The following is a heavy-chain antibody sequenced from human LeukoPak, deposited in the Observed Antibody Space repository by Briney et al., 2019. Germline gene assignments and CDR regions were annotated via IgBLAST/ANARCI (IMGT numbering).Heavy chain of an antibody. CDR2: INHSGYT. V-gene: IGHV4-34*01. CDR3: TRLTTRHDY. Sequence: SETLSLTCAVSGVSYGDYYWAWVRQTPGKGLEWIGEINHSGYTNDSPSLKSRVTLSIDTSRKQFSLNLRSVTVADAGTYYCTRLTTRHDYWGQGTLVIVSS. D-gene: IGHD4-17*01. J-gene: IGHJ4*02. CDR1: GVSYGDYY.